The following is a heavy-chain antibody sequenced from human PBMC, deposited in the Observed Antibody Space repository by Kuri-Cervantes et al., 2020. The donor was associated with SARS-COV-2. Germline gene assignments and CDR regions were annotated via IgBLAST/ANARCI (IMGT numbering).Heavy chain of an antibody. J-gene: IGHJ3*01. CDR3: ATEGYSIIIWAFAH. V-gene: IGHV1-24*01. CDR1: GYSFTELS. Sequence: ASVKVSCKVSGYSFTELSIHWVRQAPGKGLEWMGGHDTEDDEIIYAQKFQGRVSMTEDTSTDTAYMELSSLRSEDTAVYYCATEGYSIIIWAFAHWGQGTKVTVSS. CDR2: HDTEDDEI. D-gene: IGHD3-22*01.